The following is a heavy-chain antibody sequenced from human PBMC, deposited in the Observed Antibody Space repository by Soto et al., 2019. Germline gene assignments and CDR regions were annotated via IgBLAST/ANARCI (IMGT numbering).Heavy chain of an antibody. CDR3: ARYPYTSYCSDGSCSYDAFDI. CDR1: GYSFTSYD. D-gene: IGHD2-15*01. V-gene: IGHV1-8*01. CDR2: MNPNSGNT. J-gene: IGHJ3*02. Sequence: ASVKVSCKASGYSFTSYDVNWARQATGQGLEWMGWMNPNSGNTAFAEKFQGRVTMTRDTPISTAYMELSGLTSEDTAVYYCARYPYTSYCSDGSCSYDAFDIWGQGTVVTVSS.